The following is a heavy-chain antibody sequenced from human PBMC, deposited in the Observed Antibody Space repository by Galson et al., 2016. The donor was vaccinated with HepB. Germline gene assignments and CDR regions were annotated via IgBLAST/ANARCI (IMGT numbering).Heavy chain of an antibody. J-gene: IGHJ4*02. D-gene: IGHD3-16*01. CDR3: ARDSAWGYSDY. Sequence: LRLSCAASGFSFRNYAMHWVRQAPGKGLDWVAVLSYDETKTCYADSVKGRFTVSRDNSKYTLYLQMNSLRPEDTAVYYCARDSAWGYSDYWGQGTLVTVPS. CDR2: LSYDETKT. V-gene: IGHV3-30-3*01. CDR1: GFSFRNYA.